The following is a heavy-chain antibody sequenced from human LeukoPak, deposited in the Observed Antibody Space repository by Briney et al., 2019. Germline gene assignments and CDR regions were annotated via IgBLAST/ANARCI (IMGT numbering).Heavy chain of an antibody. D-gene: IGHD2-2*01. CDR3: ARGKAHCSSTSCYGGWFDP. J-gene: IGHJ5*02. CDR1: GYTFTSYD. V-gene: IGHV1-8*01. Sequence: GASVKVSCKASGYTFTSYDINWVRQATGQGLEWLGWMNPNSGNTGYAQKVQGRVTMTRNTSISTAYMELSSLRSEDTAVYYCARGKAHCSSTSCYGGWFDPWGQGTLVTVSS. CDR2: MNPNSGNT.